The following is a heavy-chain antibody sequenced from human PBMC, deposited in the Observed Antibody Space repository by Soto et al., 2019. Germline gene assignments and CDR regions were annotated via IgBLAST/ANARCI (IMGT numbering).Heavy chain of an antibody. J-gene: IGHJ3*02. D-gene: IGHD3-3*01. CDR1: GFTFSSHA. V-gene: IGHV3-23*01. CDR3: AKQLNYDFWSGYPDAFDI. Sequence: EVQLLESGGGLVQPGGSLRLSCAASGFTFSSHAMSWVRQAPGKGLEWVSGISGSGGSTYSADSVKGRFTISRDNSKNTLYLLMNSLRAEDTAIYYCAKQLNYDFWSGYPDAFDIWGQGTMVIVSS. CDR2: ISGSGGST.